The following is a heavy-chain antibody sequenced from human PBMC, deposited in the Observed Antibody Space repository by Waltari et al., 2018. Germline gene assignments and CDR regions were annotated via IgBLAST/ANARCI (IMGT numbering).Heavy chain of an antibody. J-gene: IGHJ6*02. CDR1: AYRFPNYG. Sequence: QVQLIQSGGEVKKPGASVNVSCKASAYRFPNYGVSGVRQAPGQGLEWLGWISGKNGDTKYSQKFQGRVTMTTDTSTSTAYMELRSLRSDDAAIYYCAGSTSPLGYYYYGMDVWGQGTTVTVSS. CDR2: ISGKNGDT. V-gene: IGHV1-18*04. CDR3: AGSTSPLGYYYYGMDV. D-gene: IGHD1-26*01.